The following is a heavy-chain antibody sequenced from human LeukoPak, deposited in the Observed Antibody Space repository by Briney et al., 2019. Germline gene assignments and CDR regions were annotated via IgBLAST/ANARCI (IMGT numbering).Heavy chain of an antibody. Sequence: GGSLRLSCAASGVTFSSYWMSWVRQAPGKGLEWVANIKEDGSEKYYVDSVKGRFTISRDNAKNSLYLQMNSLRAEDAAVYYCARDVGWGQGTLVTVSS. CDR3: ARDVG. D-gene: IGHD1-26*01. V-gene: IGHV3-7*01. CDR2: IKEDGSEK. J-gene: IGHJ4*02. CDR1: GVTFSSYW.